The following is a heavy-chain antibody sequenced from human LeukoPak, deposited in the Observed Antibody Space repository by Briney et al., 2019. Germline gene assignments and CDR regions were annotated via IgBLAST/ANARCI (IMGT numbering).Heavy chain of an antibody. V-gene: IGHV3-30*04. CDR2: ISYDGSNK. Sequence: GGSLRLSCAASGFTFSCYAMHWVRRAPGKGLEWVAVISYDGSNKYYADSVKGRFTISRDNSKNTLYLQMNSLRAEDTAVYYCARVILRYFDWLLQRPLDYWGQGTLVTVSS. J-gene: IGHJ4*02. CDR3: ARVILRYFDWLLQRPLDY. D-gene: IGHD3-9*01. CDR1: GFTFSCYA.